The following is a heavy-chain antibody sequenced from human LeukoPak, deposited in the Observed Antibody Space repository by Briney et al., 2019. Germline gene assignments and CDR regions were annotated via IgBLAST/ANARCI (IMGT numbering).Heavy chain of an antibody. CDR3: ARIPHSDYVWLYYYMDV. D-gene: IGHD4-11*01. J-gene: IGHJ6*03. CDR1: GATITDSTYY. Sequence: SETLSLTCTLSGATITDSTYYWGWIRQPPGKGLEWIASIYYNGNTYYNPSLKSRVAISIDTSKNQFSLRLSSVTAADTAVYSCARIPHSDYVWLYYYMDVWGQGTTVTVSS. V-gene: IGHV4-39*01. CDR2: IYYNGNT.